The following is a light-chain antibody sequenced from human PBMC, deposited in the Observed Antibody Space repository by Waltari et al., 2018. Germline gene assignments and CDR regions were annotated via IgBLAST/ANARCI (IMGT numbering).Light chain of an antibody. Sequence: QSALTQPASVSGSPGPSIPLSGPGSSSDVVAYNYVPWYPQHPGKAPRLPLPDGKIRPPGVSNPFPGLKFGKPAPPAIPWLQAEDEADYYCSSYTITNTRVFGGGTKVTVL. CDR2: DGK. CDR3: SSYTITNTRV. J-gene: IGLJ3*02. CDR1: SSDVVAYNY. V-gene: IGLV2-14*03.